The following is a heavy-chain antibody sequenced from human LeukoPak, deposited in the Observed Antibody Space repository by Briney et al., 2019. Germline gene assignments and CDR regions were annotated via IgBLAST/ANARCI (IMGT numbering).Heavy chain of an antibody. Sequence: SQTLSLTCTVSGGSISSGGYYWSWIRQHPGKGLEWIGYIYYSGSTNYNPSLKSRVTISVDTSKNQFSLKLSSVTAADTAVYYCARDPYGDYFFDYWGQGTLVTVSS. V-gene: IGHV4-31*03. J-gene: IGHJ4*02. CDR1: GGSISSGGYY. CDR3: ARDPYGDYFFDY. CDR2: IYYSGST. D-gene: IGHD4-17*01.